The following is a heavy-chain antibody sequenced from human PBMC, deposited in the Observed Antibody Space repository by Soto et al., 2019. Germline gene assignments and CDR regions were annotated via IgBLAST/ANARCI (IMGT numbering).Heavy chain of an antibody. CDR1: GYTFTSYG. D-gene: IGHD3-3*01. J-gene: IGHJ3*02. CDR2: ISAYNGNT. Sequence: QVQLVQSGAEVKKPGASVKVSCKASGYTFTSYGISWVRQAPGQGLEWMGWISAYNGNTNYAQKLQGRVTMTTDTSTSTAYMELRSLRSDDTAVYYCARGLLPTIFGVVIRKDDDFDIWGKGTMVTVSS. V-gene: IGHV1-18*01. CDR3: ARGLLPTIFGVVIRKDDDFDI.